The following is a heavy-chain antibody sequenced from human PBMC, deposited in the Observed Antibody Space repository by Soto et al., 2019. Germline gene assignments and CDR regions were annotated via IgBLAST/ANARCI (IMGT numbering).Heavy chain of an antibody. J-gene: IGHJ3*02. CDR2: INAGNGNT. CDR1: GYTFTSYA. Sequence: ASVKVSCKASGYTFTSYAMHWVRQAPGQRLEWMGWINAGNGNTKCSQKFQGRVTITRDTSASTAYMELSSLRSEDTAVYYCARDLAFHIWGQGTMVTVS. CDR3: ARDLAFHI. V-gene: IGHV1-3*01.